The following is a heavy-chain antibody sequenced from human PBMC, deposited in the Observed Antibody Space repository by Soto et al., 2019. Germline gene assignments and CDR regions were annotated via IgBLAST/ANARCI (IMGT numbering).Heavy chain of an antibody. CDR1: GVSISSYY. V-gene: IGHV4-59*01. CDR2: IYYSGST. Sequence: SETLSLTCTVSGVSISSYYWSWIRQPPGKGLEWIGYIYYSGSTNYNPSLKSRVTISVDTSKNQFSLKLSSVTAADTAVYYCARARGYSGYDRPPDAFDIWGQGTMVTVSS. J-gene: IGHJ3*02. D-gene: IGHD5-12*01. CDR3: ARARGYSGYDRPPDAFDI.